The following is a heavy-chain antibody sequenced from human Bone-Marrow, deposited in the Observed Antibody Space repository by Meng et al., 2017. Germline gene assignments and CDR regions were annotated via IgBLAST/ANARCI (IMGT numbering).Heavy chain of an antibody. CDR3: ASEASSSSCYYYGMDV. J-gene: IGHJ6*02. CDR2: ISYDGSNK. V-gene: IGHV3-30*01. Sequence: SLMISCPSSGFTFSSYAMHLVRQAPGKGLEWVAVISYDGSNKYYADSVKGRFTISRDNSKNTLYLQMNSRRAEDTAVYYCASEASSSSCYYYGMDVWGQGTTVTVSS. CDR1: GFTFSSYA. D-gene: IGHD6-13*01.